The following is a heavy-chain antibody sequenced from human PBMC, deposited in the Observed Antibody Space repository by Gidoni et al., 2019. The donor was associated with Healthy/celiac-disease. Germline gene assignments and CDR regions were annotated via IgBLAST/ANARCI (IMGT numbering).Heavy chain of an antibody. CDR3: ARLGGGAAGILSTFDY. D-gene: IGHD6-13*01. J-gene: IGHJ4*02. Sequence: QLQLQESGPGLVKPSETLSLTCTVSGGSISSSSYYWGWFRQPPGKGLEWIGSIYYSGSTYYNPSLKSRVTISVDTSKNQCSLKLSSVTAADTAVYYCARLGGGAAGILSTFDYWGQGTLVTVSS. CDR1: GGSISSSSYY. V-gene: IGHV4-39*01. CDR2: IYYSGST.